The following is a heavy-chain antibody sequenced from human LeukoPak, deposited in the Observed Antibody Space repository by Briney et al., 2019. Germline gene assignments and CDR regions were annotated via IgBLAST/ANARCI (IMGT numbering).Heavy chain of an antibody. CDR2: IYYSGTT. Sequence: SETLSLTCTVSGGSVSNYYWSWVRQPPGKGLAWLGYIYYSGTTSYNPSLKSRLTISVDTSKNQFSLKLSSVTAADTAVYYCARDLGSGKYYSYFDYWGQGTLVTVSS. CDR3: ARDLGSGKYYSYFDY. V-gene: IGHV4-59*02. D-gene: IGHD1-26*01. J-gene: IGHJ4*02. CDR1: GGSVSNYY.